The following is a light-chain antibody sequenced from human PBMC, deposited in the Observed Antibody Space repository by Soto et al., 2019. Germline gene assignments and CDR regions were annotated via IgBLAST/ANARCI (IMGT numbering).Light chain of an antibody. J-gene: IGKJ4*01. V-gene: IGKV1-12*01. CDR1: QGISSR. CDR2: AAS. Sequence: DIQMTQSPSSVSASVGDRVTITCRASQGISSRVAWYQQKPGKAPNLLIYAASSLQSGVPTRFRGSRSQTDFTLTIGSLPPEAFSSYYRQQSNSFPRPFGGGTKVDVK. CDR3: QQSNSFPRP.